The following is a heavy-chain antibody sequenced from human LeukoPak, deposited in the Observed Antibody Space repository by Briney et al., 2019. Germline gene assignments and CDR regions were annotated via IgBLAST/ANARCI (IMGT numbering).Heavy chain of an antibody. CDR3: ARVLRRSYCTNGVCLAQSGRDAFDI. V-gene: IGHV1-2*02. J-gene: IGHJ3*02. CDR2: INPNSGGT. Sequence: GASVKVSCKASGYTFTGYYMHWVRQAPGQGLEWMGWINPNSGGTNYAQKFQGRVTMTRDTSISTAYMELSRLRSDDTAVYYCARVLRRSYCTNGVCLAQSGRDAFDIWGQGTMVTVSS. D-gene: IGHD2-8*01. CDR1: GYTFTGYY.